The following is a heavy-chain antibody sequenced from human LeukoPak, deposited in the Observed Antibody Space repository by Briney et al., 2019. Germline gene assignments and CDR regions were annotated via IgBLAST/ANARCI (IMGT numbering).Heavy chain of an antibody. D-gene: IGHD2-15*01. J-gene: IGHJ3*01. Sequence: GGSLRLSCEASGFSFDDYAMAWVRQARGKGLQWVSDITGSGGRTDHADSVRGRFIISRDNSKNKLYLQMNSLRAEDTAIYFCAKDRYCSGGSCYADAFDVWGPGIMVTVSS. CDR3: AKDRYCSGGSCYADAFDV. V-gene: IGHV3-23*01. CDR2: ITGSGGRT. CDR1: GFSFDDYA.